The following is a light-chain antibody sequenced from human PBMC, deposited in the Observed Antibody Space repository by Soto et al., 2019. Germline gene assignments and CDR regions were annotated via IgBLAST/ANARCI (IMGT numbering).Light chain of an antibody. Sequence: QSVLTQPPSVSAAPGQKVTISCSGSSSNIGNNYVSWYQQLPGTAPKLLIYDNNKRPSGIPDRFSGSQSGTSATLDITGLQTGDEADYYCGTWDGSLSAVVFGGGTKVTVL. CDR2: DNN. V-gene: IGLV1-51*01. J-gene: IGLJ2*01. CDR3: GTWDGSLSAVV. CDR1: SSNIGNNY.